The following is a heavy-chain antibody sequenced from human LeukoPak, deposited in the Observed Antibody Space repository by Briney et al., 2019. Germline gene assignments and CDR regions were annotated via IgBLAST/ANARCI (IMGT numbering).Heavy chain of an antibody. Sequence: GGSLRLSCGASGFTFNSYWFHWVRQAPGKGLVWVSRIDNDGTDTIYADSAKGRFAISRDNAKNTLYLQMDSLRAEDTAVYYCARGGFSHGFDIWGQGTMVTVSS. V-gene: IGHV3-74*01. CDR3: ARGGFSHGFDI. J-gene: IGHJ3*02. CDR1: GFTFNSYW. D-gene: IGHD5-12*01. CDR2: IDNDGTDT.